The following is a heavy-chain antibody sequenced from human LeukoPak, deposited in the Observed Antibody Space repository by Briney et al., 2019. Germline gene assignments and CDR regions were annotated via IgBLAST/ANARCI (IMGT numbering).Heavy chain of an antibody. CDR1: GGSISSGSYY. J-gene: IGHJ6*03. Sequence: PSETLSLTCTVSGGSISSGSYYWSWIRQPPGKGLEWIGGIYYLGGTNYNPSLESRVTMSIDTSNNQFSLKLSSVTAADTAVYYCARLQTRRYYYYYMDVWGTGTTVTIFS. CDR2: IYYLGGT. V-gene: IGHV4-39*01. CDR3: ARLQTRRYYYYYMDV.